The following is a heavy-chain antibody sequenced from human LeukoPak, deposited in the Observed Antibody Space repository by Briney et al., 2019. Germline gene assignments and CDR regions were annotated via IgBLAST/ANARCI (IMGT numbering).Heavy chain of an antibody. D-gene: IGHD2-2*01. Sequence: GRSLRPSCAASAFTLSSYGTRWDRQAPRNGLGWEGAIPSDVSNKYYTDSVKCQFTISSDKSKNTLYLQMNSLRAEDTAVYYCAKEVVPAARYYYYGMDVWGKGTTVTVSS. CDR1: AFTLSSYG. CDR2: IPSDVSNK. V-gene: IGHV3-30*18. CDR3: AKEVVPAARYYYYGMDV. J-gene: IGHJ6*04.